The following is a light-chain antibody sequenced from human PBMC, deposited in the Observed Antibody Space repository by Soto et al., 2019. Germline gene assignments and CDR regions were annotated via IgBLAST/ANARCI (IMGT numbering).Light chain of an antibody. Sequence: EVVLTQSPGTLSLSPGESATLSCMASQSVYINSLAWYQHKRGRAHRLLIYGASTRATAVPDRFTGSGSGTDFALTISSREPEDAAVYYCQQYGDSPFTFGPGTNLDIK. CDR1: QSVYINS. V-gene: IGKV3-20*01. J-gene: IGKJ2*01. CDR2: GAS. CDR3: QQYGDSPFT.